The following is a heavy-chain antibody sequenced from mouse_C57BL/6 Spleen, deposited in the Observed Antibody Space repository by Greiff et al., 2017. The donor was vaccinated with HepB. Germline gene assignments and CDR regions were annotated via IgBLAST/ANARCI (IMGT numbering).Heavy chain of an antibody. J-gene: IGHJ2*01. CDR1: GYTFTNYW. CDR3: ARRDYYGRGYFDY. Sequence: QVQLQQSGAKLVRPGTSVKMSCKASGYTFTNYWIGWAKQRPGHGLEWIGDIYPGGGYTNYNEKFKGKATLTADKPSSTAYMQFSSLTSEDSAIYYCARRDYYGRGYFDYWGQGTTLTVSS. D-gene: IGHD1-1*01. CDR2: IYPGGGYT. V-gene: IGHV1-63*01.